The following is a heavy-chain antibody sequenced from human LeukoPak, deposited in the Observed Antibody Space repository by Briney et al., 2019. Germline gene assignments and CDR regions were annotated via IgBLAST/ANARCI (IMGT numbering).Heavy chain of an antibody. CDR3: ARGIVQELPLDY. V-gene: IGHV4-30-2*01. CDR2: IYHSGST. D-gene: IGHD4-11*01. Sequence: MASETLSLTCTVSGGSISSGGYYWSWIRQPPGKGLEWIGYIYHSGSTYYNPSLKSRVTISVDRSKNQFSLKLSSVTAADTAVYYCARGIVQELPLDYWGQGTLVTVSS. J-gene: IGHJ4*02. CDR1: GGSISSGGYY.